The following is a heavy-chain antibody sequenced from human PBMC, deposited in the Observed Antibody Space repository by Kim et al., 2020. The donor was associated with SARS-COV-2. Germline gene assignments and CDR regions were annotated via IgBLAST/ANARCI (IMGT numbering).Heavy chain of an antibody. J-gene: IGHJ5*02. Sequence: TSYAQKFQGRVTMTRDMSTSTVYMELSSLRSEDTAVYYCAILPYYDIRFDPWGQGTLVTVSS. D-gene: IGHD3-9*01. CDR3: AILPYYDIRFDP. CDR2: T. V-gene: IGHV1-46*01.